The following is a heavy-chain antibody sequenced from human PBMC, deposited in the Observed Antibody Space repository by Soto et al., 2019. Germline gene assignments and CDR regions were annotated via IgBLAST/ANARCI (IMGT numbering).Heavy chain of an antibody. V-gene: IGHV4-39*02. CDR1: GGSISSSSYY. J-gene: IGHJ5*02. CDR2: IYYSGST. D-gene: IGHD6-19*01. CDR3: AREMAIAVAGTWGFAP. Sequence: SETLSLTCTVSGGSISSSSYYWGWIRQPPGKGLEWIGSIYYSGSTYYNPSLKSRVTISVDTSKNQFSLKLSSVTAADTAVYYCAREMAIAVAGTWGFAPWGQGTLVTVSS.